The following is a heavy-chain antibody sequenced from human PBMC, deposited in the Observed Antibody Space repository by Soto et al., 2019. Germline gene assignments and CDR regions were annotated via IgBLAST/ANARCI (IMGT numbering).Heavy chain of an antibody. J-gene: IGHJ4*02. CDR2: IYHSGST. Sequence: QLQLQASGSGLVKPSQTLSLTCAVSGGSISSGGYSWSWIRQPPGKGLEWIGYIYHSGSTYYNPSLKSRVTISVDRSKNQFSLKLSSVTAADTAVYYCAAGGGLPRYYWGQVTLVTVSA. CDR3: AAGGGLPRYY. V-gene: IGHV4-30-2*01. CDR1: GGSISSGGYS. D-gene: IGHD5-12*01.